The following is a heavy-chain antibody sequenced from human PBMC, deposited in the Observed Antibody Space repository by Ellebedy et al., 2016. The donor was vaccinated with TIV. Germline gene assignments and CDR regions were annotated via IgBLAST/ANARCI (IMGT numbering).Heavy chain of an antibody. CDR1: GFSFGDYA. D-gene: IGHD1-7*01. J-gene: IGHJ4*02. V-gene: IGHV3-49*03. CDR3: TSEIGTTLY. CDR2: IGSKPYGGTT. Sequence: GESLKISCTASGFSFGDYAMNWFRQAPGKGLEWVGLIGSKPYGGTTEYAASVKGRFTISRDDSNSIAYLQMNSLKTEDTAVYYCTSEIGTTLYWGQGTLVTVSS.